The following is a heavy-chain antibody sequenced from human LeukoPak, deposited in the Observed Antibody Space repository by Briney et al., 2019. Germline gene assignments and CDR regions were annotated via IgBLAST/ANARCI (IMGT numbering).Heavy chain of an antibody. D-gene: IGHD1-26*01. V-gene: IGHV1-2*02. Sequence: ASVKVSCKASGYTFTGYYMHWVRQAPGQGLEWMGWINPNSGGTNYAQKFQGRVTMTRDTSISTVYMELSRLRSDDTAVYYCARDGADSGSNAEYFQHWGQGTLVTVSS. J-gene: IGHJ1*01. CDR1: GYTFTGYY. CDR3: ARDGADSGSNAEYFQH. CDR2: INPNSGGT.